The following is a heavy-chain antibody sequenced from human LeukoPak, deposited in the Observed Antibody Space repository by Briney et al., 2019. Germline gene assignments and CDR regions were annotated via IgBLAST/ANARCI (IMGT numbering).Heavy chain of an antibody. J-gene: IGHJ4*02. CDR3: TRGNHYYDSSGYSY. CDR1: GFTFGDYA. Sequence: GRSLRLSCTASGFTFGDYAMSWVRQAPGKGLEWVGFIRSKAYGGTTECAASVKGRFTISRDDSKSIAYLQMNSLKTEDTAVYYCTRGNHYYDSSGYSYWGQGTLVTVST. D-gene: IGHD3-22*01. CDR2: IRSKAYGGTT. V-gene: IGHV3-49*04.